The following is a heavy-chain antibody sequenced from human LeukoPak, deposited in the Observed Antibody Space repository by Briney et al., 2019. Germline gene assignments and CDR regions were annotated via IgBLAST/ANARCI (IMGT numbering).Heavy chain of an antibody. CDR3: ARGNYYHYYGMDV. CDR1: GFSFSSHG. V-gene: IGHV3-33*01. J-gene: IGHJ6*02. CDR2: IRYDGSNK. Sequence: GGSLRLSCAASGFSFSSHGIHWVRQAPGKGLEWVALIRYDGSNKYYADSVKGRFTISRDNSKNTLYLQMNSLRGEDTAVYYCARGNYYHYYGMDVWGQGTTVTVSS.